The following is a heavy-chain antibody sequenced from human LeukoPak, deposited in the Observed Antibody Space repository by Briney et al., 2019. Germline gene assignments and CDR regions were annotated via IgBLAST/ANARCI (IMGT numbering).Heavy chain of an antibody. CDR3: ARDFYDILTGYFYYYYMDV. CDR1: GGSISSSRDY. Sequence: SETLSLTCIVSGGSISSSRDYWAWIRQPPGKGLEWIANIYYSGSTYYSPSLKSRVIISVDTSKNQFSLKLSSVTAADTAVYYCARDFYDILTGYFYYYYMDVWGKGTTVTVSS. V-gene: IGHV4-39*02. CDR2: IYYSGST. D-gene: IGHD3-9*01. J-gene: IGHJ6*03.